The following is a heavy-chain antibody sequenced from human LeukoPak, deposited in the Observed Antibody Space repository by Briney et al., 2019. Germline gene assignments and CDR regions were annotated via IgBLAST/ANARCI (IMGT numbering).Heavy chain of an antibody. D-gene: IGHD4-23*01. CDR1: GFTFSGSA. J-gene: IGHJ4*02. CDR3: TKHPSDDGGAIDY. Sequence: GGSLRLSCAASGFTFSGSAMHWVRQASGPGLEWVGRIRSKANNYATAYAASVKGRFTISRDASKNTAYLQMNSLKTEDTAVYYCTKHPSDDGGAIDYWGQGTLVTVSS. V-gene: IGHV3-73*01. CDR2: IRSKANNYAT.